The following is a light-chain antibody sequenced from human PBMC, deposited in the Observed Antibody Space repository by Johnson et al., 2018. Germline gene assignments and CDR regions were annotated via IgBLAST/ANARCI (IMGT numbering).Light chain of an antibody. CDR3: GTWDSSLSAGNV. CDR2: ENN. V-gene: IGLV1-51*02. J-gene: IGLJ1*01. Sequence: QSVLTQPPSVSAAPGQKVTISCSGSSSNIGNNYVSWYQQLPGTAPKLLIYENNKRPSGIPDRFSGSKSCTSATLGITGLQPVDEADYYCGTWDSSLSAGNVFGTGTKVTVL. CDR1: SSNIGNNY.